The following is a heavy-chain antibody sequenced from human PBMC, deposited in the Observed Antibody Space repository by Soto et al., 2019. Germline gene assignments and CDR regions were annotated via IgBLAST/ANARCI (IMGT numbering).Heavy chain of an antibody. CDR2: VSIGGST. Sequence: DVQLLESGGGLVQPEGSLRLSCAASGFTFSSYAMGWVRQGPGKGLEWVAVVSIGGSTHYVDSVRGRLTISRENSKNTLSLQMNSLTAEDTAVYFCAKRRGAGGHFDYWGQGALVTVSS. D-gene: IGHD2-15*01. CDR3: AKRRGAGGHFDY. CDR1: GFTFSSYA. V-gene: IGHV3-23*01. J-gene: IGHJ4*02.